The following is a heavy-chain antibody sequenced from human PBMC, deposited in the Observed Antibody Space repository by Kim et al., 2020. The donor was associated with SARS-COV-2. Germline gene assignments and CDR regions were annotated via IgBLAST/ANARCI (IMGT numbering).Heavy chain of an antibody. Sequence: ADSVKGRFTISRDNSKNTLFLQLNSLRAEDTAIYFCARDLRGSIDYWGQVTLVSVSS. V-gene: IGHV3-33*01. CDR3: ARDLRGSIDY. J-gene: IGHJ4*02. D-gene: IGHD1-1*01.